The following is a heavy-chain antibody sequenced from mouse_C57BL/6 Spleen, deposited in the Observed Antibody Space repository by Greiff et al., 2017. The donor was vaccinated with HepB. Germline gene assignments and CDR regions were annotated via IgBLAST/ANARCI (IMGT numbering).Heavy chain of an antibody. CDR1: GYAFSSSW. Sequence: QVQLQQSGPELVKPGASVKISCKASGYAFSSSWMNWVKQRPGKGLEWIGRIYPGDGDTNYNGKFKGKATLTADKSSSTAYMQLSRLTSEDSAVYFCARYYGSPPWFAYWGQGTLVTVSA. V-gene: IGHV1-82*01. J-gene: IGHJ3*01. D-gene: IGHD1-1*01. CDR3: ARYYGSPPWFAY. CDR2: IYPGDGDT.